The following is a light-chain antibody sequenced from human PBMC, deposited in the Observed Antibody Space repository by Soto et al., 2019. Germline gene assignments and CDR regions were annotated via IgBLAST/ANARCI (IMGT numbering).Light chain of an antibody. CDR3: QQRDNWLWT. V-gene: IGKV3D-20*02. CDR2: DAS. Sequence: IVLTQSPGTLSLSPWERATLSCRASQSVTSSSLAWYQQKPGLAPRLLIFDASQRATGIPARFSASGSGTDFTLTISTLEPEDFAVYYCQQRDNWLWTFGQGTKVDIK. J-gene: IGKJ1*01. CDR1: QSVTSSS.